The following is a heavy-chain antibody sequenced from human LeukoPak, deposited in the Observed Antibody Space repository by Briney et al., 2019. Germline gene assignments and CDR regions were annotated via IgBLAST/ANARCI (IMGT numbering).Heavy chain of an antibody. Sequence: GGSLRLSCAASGFTFDDYAMHWVRQAPGKGLEWVSGISWNSGSIGYADSVKGRFTISRDNAKNSLYLQMNSLRAEDTALYYCAKDTKITMVRGALFDYWGQGTLVTVSS. CDR3: AKDTKITMVRGALFDY. J-gene: IGHJ4*02. V-gene: IGHV3-9*01. D-gene: IGHD3-10*01. CDR1: GFTFDDYA. CDR2: ISWNSGSI.